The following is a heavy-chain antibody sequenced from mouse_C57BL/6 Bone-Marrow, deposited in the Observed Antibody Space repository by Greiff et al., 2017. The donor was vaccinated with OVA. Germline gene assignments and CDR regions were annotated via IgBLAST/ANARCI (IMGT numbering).Heavy chain of an antibody. D-gene: IGHD1-1*01. CDR3: ARRSTTVVAPGY. V-gene: IGHV1-64*01. J-gene: IGHJ2*01. CDR2: IHPNSGST. Sequence: QVQLQQSGAELVKPGASVKLSCKASGYTFTSYWMHWVKQRPGQGLAWIGMIHPNSGSTNYNEKFKSKATLTVDKSSSTAYMQLSSLTSEDAAVYYCARRSTTVVAPGYWGQGTTLTVSS. CDR1: GYTFTSYW.